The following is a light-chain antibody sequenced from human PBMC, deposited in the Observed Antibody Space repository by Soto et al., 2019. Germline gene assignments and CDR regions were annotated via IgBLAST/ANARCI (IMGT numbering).Light chain of an antibody. CDR1: SSNIGSNT. J-gene: IGLJ3*02. Sequence: QSVLTQPPSASGTPGQRVTISCSGSSSNIGSNTVNWYQQLPGTAPKLLISSNNQRPSGVPDRFSGSKSGTSASLAISGLQSEYEAEYYCAAWDDSLNAWVFGGGTKLTVL. V-gene: IGLV1-44*01. CDR2: SNN. CDR3: AAWDDSLNAWV.